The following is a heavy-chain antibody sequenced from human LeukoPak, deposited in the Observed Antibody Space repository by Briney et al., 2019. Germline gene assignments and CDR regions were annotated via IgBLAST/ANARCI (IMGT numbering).Heavy chain of an antibody. CDR2: ISYDGSNK. J-gene: IGHJ6*02. Sequence: PGRSLRLSCAASGFTFSSYGMHWVRHAPGKGLEWVAVISYDGSNKYYADSVKGRFTISRDNSKNTLYLQMNSLRAEDTAVYYCAKELDYYGSGSYYKGIYYYYGMDVWGQGTTVTVSS. CDR3: AKELDYYGSGSYYKGIYYYYGMDV. V-gene: IGHV3-30*18. CDR1: GFTFSSYG. D-gene: IGHD3-10*01.